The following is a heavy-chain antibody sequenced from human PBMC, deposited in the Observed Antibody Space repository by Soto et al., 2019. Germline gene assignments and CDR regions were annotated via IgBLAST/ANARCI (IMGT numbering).Heavy chain of an antibody. CDR2: ISAYNGNT. Sequence: GASVKVSCKASGYTFTSYGISWVRQAPGQGLEWMGWISAYNGNTNYAQKLQGRVTITRDTSASTTYMELSSLTSEDTAVYYCARDQGYFDSGGYYFPWGQGTLVTVSS. D-gene: IGHD3-22*01. V-gene: IGHV1-18*01. CDR3: ARDQGYFDSGGYYFP. J-gene: IGHJ5*02. CDR1: GYTFTSYG.